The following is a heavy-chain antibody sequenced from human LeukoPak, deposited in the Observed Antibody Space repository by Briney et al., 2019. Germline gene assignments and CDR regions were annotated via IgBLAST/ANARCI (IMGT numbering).Heavy chain of an antibody. CDR1: GGSFSGYY. D-gene: IGHD3-22*01. V-gene: IGHV4-34*01. J-gene: IGHJ3*02. CDR3: ARDCYYDSSGYYWLYAFDI. Sequence: PSETLSLTCAVYGGSFSGYYWSWIRQPPGKGLEWIGEINHSGSTNYNPSLKSRVTISVDTSKNQFSLKLSSVTAADTAVYYCARDCYYDSSGYYWLYAFDIWGQGTMVTVSS. CDR2: INHSGST.